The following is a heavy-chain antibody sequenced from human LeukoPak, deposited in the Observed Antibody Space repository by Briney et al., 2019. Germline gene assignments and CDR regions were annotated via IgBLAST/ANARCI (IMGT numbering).Heavy chain of an antibody. V-gene: IGHV4-34*01. J-gene: IGHJ6*03. CDR1: GGSFSGYY. Sequence: SETLSLTCAVYGGSFSGYYWSWIRQPPGKGLEWIGEINHSGSTNYNPSLKSRVTISVDTSKNQFSLKLSSVTAADTAVYYCARTGVPAASDYYYYMDVWGKGTTVTVSS. CDR3: ARTGVPAASDYYYYMDV. CDR2: INHSGST. D-gene: IGHD2-2*01.